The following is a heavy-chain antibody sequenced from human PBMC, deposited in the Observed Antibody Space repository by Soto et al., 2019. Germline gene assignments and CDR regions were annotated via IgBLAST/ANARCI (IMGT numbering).Heavy chain of an antibody. CDR1: GGSISSYY. J-gene: IGHJ5*02. CDR2: IYYSGST. V-gene: IGHV4-59*01. CDR3: ARGQAYYDFWSGYDNWFDP. D-gene: IGHD3-3*01. Sequence: SETLSLTCTVSGGSISSYYWGWIRQPPGKGLEWIGYIYYSGSTNYNPSLKSRVTISVDTSKNQFSLKLSSVTAADTAVYYCARGQAYYDFWSGYDNWFDPWGQGTLVTVSS.